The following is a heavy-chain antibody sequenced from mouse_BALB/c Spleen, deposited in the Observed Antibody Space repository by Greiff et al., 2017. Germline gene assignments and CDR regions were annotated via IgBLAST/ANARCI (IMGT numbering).Heavy chain of an antibody. CDR3: ARRGSLAPMDY. D-gene: IGHD6-1*01. Sequence: EVQLQQSGPELVKPGASVKMSCKASGYTFTDYYMDWVKQSHGEGFEWIGRVNPYNGGTTYNQKFKGKATLTVDKSSSTAYMELNSLTSEDSAVYFCARRGSLAPMDYWGQGTSVTVSS. V-gene: IGHV1-19*01. J-gene: IGHJ4*01. CDR1: GYTFTDYY. CDR2: VNPYNGGT.